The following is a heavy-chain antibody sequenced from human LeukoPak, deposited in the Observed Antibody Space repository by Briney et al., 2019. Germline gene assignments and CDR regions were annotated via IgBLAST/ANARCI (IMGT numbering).Heavy chain of an antibody. V-gene: IGHV4-30-2*01. J-gene: IGHJ4*02. CDR3: ARGPHDYYFDY. CDR2: IYHSGST. CDR1: GGSISSGGYY. Sequence: PSETLSLTCTVSGGSISSGGYYWSWIRQPPGKGLEWIGYIYHSGSTYYNPSLKSRVTISVDRSKNQFSLKLSSVTAADTAVYYCARGPHDYYFDYWGQGTLVTVSS. D-gene: IGHD2-21*02.